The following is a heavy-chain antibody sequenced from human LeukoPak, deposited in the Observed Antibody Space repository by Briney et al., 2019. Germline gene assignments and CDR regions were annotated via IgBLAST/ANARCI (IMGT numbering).Heavy chain of an antibody. CDR2: IYYSGST. CDR1: GASVSNYY. J-gene: IGHJ4*02. CDR3: ARGLATMVRGVKAYFGY. Sequence: SETLSLTCTVSGASVSNYYWSWIRQPPGKGLEWIGYIYYSGSTNYNPSLKSRVTISVDTSKNQFSLKLNSVTAADTAVYYCARGLATMVRGVKAYFGYWGQGTLVTVSS. D-gene: IGHD3-10*01. V-gene: IGHV4-59*08.